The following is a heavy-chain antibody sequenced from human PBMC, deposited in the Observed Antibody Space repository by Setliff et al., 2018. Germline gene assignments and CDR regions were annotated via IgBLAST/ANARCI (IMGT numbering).Heavy chain of an antibody. J-gene: IGHJ6*02. V-gene: IGHV1-18*01. Sequence: ASVKVSCKASGYTFTSYGISWVRQAPGQGLEWMGWISAYNGYTNYAQKFQGRVTMTRNTSISTAYMELSSLRSEDTAVYYCARECYSSSWYGDYYYYGMDVWGQGTTVTVSS. CDR1: GYTFTSYG. D-gene: IGHD6-13*01. CDR3: ARECYSSSWYGDYYYYGMDV. CDR2: ISAYNGYT.